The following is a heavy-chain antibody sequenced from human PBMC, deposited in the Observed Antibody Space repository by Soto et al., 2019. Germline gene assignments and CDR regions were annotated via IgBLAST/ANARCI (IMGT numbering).Heavy chain of an antibody. CDR1: GDSISSSTYY. J-gene: IGHJ4*02. V-gene: IGHV4-39*01. CDR2: IHYSGST. CDR3: ASYYYVSGDYRFFDY. Sequence: SETLSLTCTVSGDSISSSTYYWGWIRQSPGKGLEWIGNIHYSGSTYYNPSLKSRVTISVDTSRNQFSLKLSSVTAADTAVYYCASYYYVSGDYRFFDYWGPGTLVTVSS. D-gene: IGHD3-10*01.